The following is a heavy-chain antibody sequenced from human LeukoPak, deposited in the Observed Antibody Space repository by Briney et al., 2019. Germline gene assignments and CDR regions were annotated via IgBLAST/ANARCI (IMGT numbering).Heavy chain of an antibody. CDR2: TYHSGST. V-gene: IGHV4-38-2*01. D-gene: IGHD4-17*01. CDR3: ARLWSGGEGY. J-gene: IGHJ4*02. Sequence: SETLSLTCAVSDYSISSGYYWGWIRQPPGKGLEWIGNTYHSGSTYYNPSLKSRVTISVDTSKNQFSLKLSSVTAADTAVYYCARLWSGGEGYWGQGTLVTVSS. CDR1: DYSISSGYY.